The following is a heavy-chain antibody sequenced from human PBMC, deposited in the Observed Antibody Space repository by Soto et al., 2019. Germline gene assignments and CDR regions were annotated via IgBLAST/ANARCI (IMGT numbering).Heavy chain of an antibody. CDR2: IYHTGST. Sequence: NPSETLSLTCSVSAGSLSNYYWTWIRQSPGMGLEWIGEIYHTGSTKYNPSLKSRVAISVDMSKNQFSLTLSSVTPADTAVYYCARGGRGSGLYFLYYFDLWGQGTLVTVSS. D-gene: IGHD6-19*01. J-gene: IGHJ4*02. CDR3: ARGGRGSGLYFLYYFDL. V-gene: IGHV4-59*01. CDR1: AGSLSNYY.